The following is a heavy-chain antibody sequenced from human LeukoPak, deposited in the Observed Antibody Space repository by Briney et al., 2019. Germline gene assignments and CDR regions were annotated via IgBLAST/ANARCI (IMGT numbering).Heavy chain of an antibody. Sequence: KASETLSLTCAVYGGSFSGYYWSWIRQPPVKGLEWIGEINHSGSTNYNPSLKSRVTISVDTSKNQFSLKLSSVTAADTAVYYCARHQIVGATTSRYFDYWGQGTLVTVSS. CDR2: INHSGST. J-gene: IGHJ4*02. CDR1: GGSFSGYY. D-gene: IGHD1-26*01. CDR3: ARHQIVGATTSRYFDY. V-gene: IGHV4-34*01.